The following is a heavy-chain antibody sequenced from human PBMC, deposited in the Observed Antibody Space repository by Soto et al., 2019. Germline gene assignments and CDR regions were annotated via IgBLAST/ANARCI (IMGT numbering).Heavy chain of an antibody. CDR1: GFTFSSYA. Sequence: GGSLRLSCAASGFTFSSYAMSWVRQAPGKGLEWVSAISGSGGSTYYADSVKGRFTISRDNSKNTLYLQMNSLRAEDKAVYYCAKDWGETYYDFWSGYSFSYWGQGTLVTVSS. V-gene: IGHV3-23*01. J-gene: IGHJ4*02. D-gene: IGHD3-3*01. CDR3: AKDWGETYYDFWSGYSFSY. CDR2: ISGSGGST.